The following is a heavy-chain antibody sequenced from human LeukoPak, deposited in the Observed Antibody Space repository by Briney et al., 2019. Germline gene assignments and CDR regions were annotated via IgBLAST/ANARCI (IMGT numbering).Heavy chain of an antibody. V-gene: IGHV3-74*03. CDR2: IKSDGSST. J-gene: IGHJ4*02. D-gene: IGHD3-10*01. CDR1: GFTFSSYW. Sequence: GGSLRLSCAASGFTFSSYWMHWVRQAPGKGLVWVSRIKSDGSSTTYADSVKGRFTISRDNAKNSLYLQMNSLRAEDTAVYYCAREYDSGSYYNFGYWGQGTLVTVSS. CDR3: AREYDSGSYYNFGY.